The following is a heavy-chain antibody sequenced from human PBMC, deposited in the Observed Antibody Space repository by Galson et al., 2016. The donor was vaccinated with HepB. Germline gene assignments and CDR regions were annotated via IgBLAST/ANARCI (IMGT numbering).Heavy chain of an antibody. CDR1: GFTFSTYA. CDR2: ISGSGGST. Sequence: SLRLSCAASGFTFSTYAMSWVRQAPGKGLEWVSAISGSGGSTYYADSVKGRFTISRDNSKNTLYLQMNSLRAEDTAVYYCAKDFVATVTSFDYWGQGTLVTVSS. J-gene: IGHJ4*02. CDR3: AKDFVATVTSFDY. D-gene: IGHD4-11*01. V-gene: IGHV3-23*01.